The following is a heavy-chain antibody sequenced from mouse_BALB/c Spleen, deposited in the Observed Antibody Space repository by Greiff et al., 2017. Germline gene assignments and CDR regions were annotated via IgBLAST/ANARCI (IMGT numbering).Heavy chain of an antibody. D-gene: IGHD1-1*01. J-gene: IGHJ4*01. CDR3: ARGLLRYAMDY. V-gene: IGHV1S56*01. CDR2: IYPGNVNT. Sequence: VQLQQSGPELVKPGASVRISCKASGYTFTSYYIHWVKQRPGQGLEWIGWIYPGNVNTKYNEKFKGKATLTADKSSSTAYMQLSSLTSEDSAVYFCARGLLRYAMDYWGQGTSVTVSS. CDR1: GYTFTSYY.